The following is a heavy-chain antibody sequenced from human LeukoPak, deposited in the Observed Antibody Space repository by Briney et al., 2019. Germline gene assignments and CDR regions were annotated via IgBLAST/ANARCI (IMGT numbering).Heavy chain of an antibody. Sequence: PSETLSLTCAVYGGSFSGYYWSWIRQPPGKGLEWIGEINHSGSTNYNPSLKSRVTISVDTSKSQFSLKLSSVTAADTAVYYCARGRGYSYVLDYWGQGTLVTVSS. CDR3: ARGRGYSYVLDY. CDR2: INHSGST. CDR1: GGSFSGYY. D-gene: IGHD5-18*01. J-gene: IGHJ4*02. V-gene: IGHV4-34*01.